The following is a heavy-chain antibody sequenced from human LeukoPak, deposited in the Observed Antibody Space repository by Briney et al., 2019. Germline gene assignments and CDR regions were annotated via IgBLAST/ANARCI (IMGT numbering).Heavy chain of an antibody. CDR1: GFTVSTYY. Sequence: PGGSLRLSCAASGFTVSTYYMIWVRQAPGKGLECVSFIYNGGSTYYADSVKGRFTVFRSHSKNTPHLQMNSLRADATAMYYCARGLGYCTSTTCLLPFDYWGQGTLVTVSS. CDR3: ARGLGYCTSTTCLLPFDY. D-gene: IGHD2-2*01. V-gene: IGHV3-53*01. J-gene: IGHJ4*02. CDR2: IYNGGST.